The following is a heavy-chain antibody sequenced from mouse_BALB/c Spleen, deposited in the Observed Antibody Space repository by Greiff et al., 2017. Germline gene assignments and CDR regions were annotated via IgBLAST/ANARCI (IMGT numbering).Heavy chain of an antibody. J-gene: IGHJ2*01. CDR2: ISNLAYSI. CDR3: ARAGKYYNFDY. V-gene: IGHV5-15*02. D-gene: IGHD2-12*01. CDR1: GFTFSDYG. Sequence: EVKLVESGGGLVQPGGSRKLSCAASGFTFSDYGMAWVRQAPGKGPEWVAFISNLAYSIYYADTVTGRFTISRENAKNTLYLEMSSLRSEDTAMYYCARAGKYYNFDYWGQGTTLTVAS.